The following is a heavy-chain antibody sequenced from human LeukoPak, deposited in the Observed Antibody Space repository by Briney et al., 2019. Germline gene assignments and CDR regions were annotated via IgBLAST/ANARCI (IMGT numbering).Heavy chain of an antibody. CDR1: GYTFTSYD. CDR2: MNPNSGNT. V-gene: IGHV1-8*01. CDR3: ALLWGGLTVTGYYFDY. D-gene: IGHD4-17*01. Sequence: ASVKVSCKASGYTFTSYDINWVRQATGQGLEWMGWMNPNSGNTGYAQKFQGRVTMTRNTSISTAYMELSSLRSEDTAVYYCALLWGGLTVTGYYFDYWGQGALVTVSS. J-gene: IGHJ4*02.